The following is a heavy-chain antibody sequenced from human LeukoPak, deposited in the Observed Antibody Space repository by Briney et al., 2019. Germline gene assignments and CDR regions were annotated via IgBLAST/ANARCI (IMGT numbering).Heavy chain of an antibody. Sequence: ASVKVSCKASGYTFTSHGINWVRQAPGQGLEWMGIINPSGGSTSYAQKFQGRVTMTRDTSTSTVYMELSSLRSEDTAVYYCARVVMYYYDSSGLDYWGQGTLVTVSS. CDR1: GYTFTSHG. J-gene: IGHJ4*02. D-gene: IGHD3-22*01. V-gene: IGHV1-46*01. CDR3: ARVVMYYYDSSGLDY. CDR2: INPSGGST.